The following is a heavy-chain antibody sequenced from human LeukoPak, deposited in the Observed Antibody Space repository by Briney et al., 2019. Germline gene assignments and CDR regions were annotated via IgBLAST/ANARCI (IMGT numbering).Heavy chain of an antibody. CDR3: ARGRYCSSTGCYDAFDN. D-gene: IGHD2-2*01. Sequence: GGSLRLSCAASGFTFSSYGLNWVRQAPGKGLEWISYISSGSTTIYYADSVKGRFTISRDNAKNSLYLQMNSLRAEDTAVYYCARGRYCSSTGCYDAFDNWGQGTLVTVSS. CDR2: ISSGSTTI. V-gene: IGHV3-48*01. J-gene: IGHJ4*02. CDR1: GFTFSSYG.